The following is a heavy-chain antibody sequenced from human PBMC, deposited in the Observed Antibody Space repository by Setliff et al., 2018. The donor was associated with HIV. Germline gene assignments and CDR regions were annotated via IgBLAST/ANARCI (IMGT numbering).Heavy chain of an antibody. CDR1: GYSISSGYY. Sequence: LSLTCPVSGYSISSGYYWGWIRQPPGRGLEWIGAIHHSGNTYYNPSLKSRVTISVDTSKTLFSLKVNSVTAADTAVYYCARHDITLVRGLVWGQGTTVTVSS. CDR2: IHHSGNT. D-gene: IGHD3-10*01. V-gene: IGHV4-38-2*01. J-gene: IGHJ6*02. CDR3: ARHDITLVRGLV.